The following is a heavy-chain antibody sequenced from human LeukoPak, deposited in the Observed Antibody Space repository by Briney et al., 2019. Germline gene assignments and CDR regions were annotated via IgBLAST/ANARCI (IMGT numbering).Heavy chain of an antibody. J-gene: IGHJ6*02. D-gene: IGHD1-1*01. CDR2: ISSSSSYI. V-gene: IGHV3-21*01. CDR1: GFTFSSYS. CDR3: ARDQENWNDRGYYYYGMDV. Sequence: GGSLRLSCAASGFTFSSYSMTWVRQAPGKGLEWVSSISSSSSYIYYADSVKGRFTISRDNAKNSLYLQMNSLRAEDTAVYYCARDQENWNDRGYYYYGMDVWGQGTTVTVSS.